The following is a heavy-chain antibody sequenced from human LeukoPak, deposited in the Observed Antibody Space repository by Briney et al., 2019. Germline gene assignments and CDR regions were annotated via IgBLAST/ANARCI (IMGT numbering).Heavy chain of an antibody. CDR2: INSDGINT. J-gene: IGHJ4*02. CDR3: AKDGLKLQKYYFDY. Sequence: PGGSLRLSCAASGFTFSNYWMHWVRQAPGKGLVWVSRINSDGINTSYADSVKGRFTTSRDNAKNTLNLQMNSLRAEDTAVYYCAKDGLKLQKYYFDYWGQGTLVTVSS. CDR1: GFTFSNYW. D-gene: IGHD1-26*01. V-gene: IGHV3-74*01.